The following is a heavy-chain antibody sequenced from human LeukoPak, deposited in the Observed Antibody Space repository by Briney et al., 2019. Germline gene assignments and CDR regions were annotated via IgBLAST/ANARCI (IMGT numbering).Heavy chain of an antibody. Sequence: SETLSLTCTVSGGSLSSSSYYWGWIRQPPGKGLEWIGSIYHSGSTNYNPSLKSRVTISVDKSKNQFSLKLSSVTAADTAVYYCARRRRVGALYYFDYWGQGTLVTVSS. D-gene: IGHD1-26*01. V-gene: IGHV4-39*07. CDR1: GGSLSSSSYY. CDR3: ARRRRVGALYYFDY. J-gene: IGHJ4*02. CDR2: IYHSGST.